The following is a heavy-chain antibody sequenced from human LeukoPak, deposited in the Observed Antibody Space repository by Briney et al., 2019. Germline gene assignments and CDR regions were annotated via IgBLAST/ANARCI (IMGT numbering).Heavy chain of an antibody. D-gene: IGHD3-10*01. J-gene: IGHJ5*02. CDR1: GGSISSYY. Sequence: PSETLSLTCTVSGGSISSYYWSWIRQPAGKGLEWIGRIYTSGSTNYNPSLKSRVTMSVDTSKNQFSLKLSSVTAADTAVYYCAAEAIWFVGNRFDPWGQGTLVTVSS. CDR2: IYTSGST. V-gene: IGHV4-4*07. CDR3: AAEAIWFVGNRFDP.